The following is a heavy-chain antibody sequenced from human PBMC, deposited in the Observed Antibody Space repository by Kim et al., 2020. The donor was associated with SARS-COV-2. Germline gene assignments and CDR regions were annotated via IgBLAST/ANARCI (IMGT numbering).Heavy chain of an antibody. CDR3: ARQWISPWFGELPLGYFDY. Sequence: GESLKISCKGSGYSFTSYWIGWVRQMPGKGLEWMGIIYPGDSDTRYSPSFQGQVTISADKSISTAYLQWSSLKASDTAMYYCARQWISPWFGELPLGYFDYWGQGTLVTVSS. CDR1: GYSFTSYW. V-gene: IGHV5-51*01. CDR2: IYPGDSDT. J-gene: IGHJ4*02. D-gene: IGHD3-10*01.